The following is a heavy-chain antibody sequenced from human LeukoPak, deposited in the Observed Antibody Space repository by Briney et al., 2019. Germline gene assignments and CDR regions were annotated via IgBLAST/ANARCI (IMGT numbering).Heavy chain of an antibody. V-gene: IGHV1-2*02. J-gene: IGHJ4*02. CDR1: GYTFTGYY. CDR2: INPNSGGT. Sequence: GASVKVSCKASGYTFTGYYIHWVRQAPGQGLEWMGWINPNSGGTNYAQKFQGRVTTTRDTSISTAYMELSRLRSDDTAVYYCARSIRITMVRGAFDYWGQGTLVTVSS. D-gene: IGHD3-10*01. CDR3: ARSIRITMVRGAFDY.